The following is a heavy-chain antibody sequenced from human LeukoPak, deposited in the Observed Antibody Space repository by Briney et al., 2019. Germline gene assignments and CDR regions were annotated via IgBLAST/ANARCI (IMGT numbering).Heavy chain of an antibody. CDR3: ARRPMYYYDSSGYWGRYFDY. J-gene: IGHJ4*02. CDR2: ISYSGST. CDR1: GGIISSYY. Sequence: SETLPLPQTVSGGIISSYYWSWIRQPPGKGLEWIGYISYSGSTSYNSSLKSRVTISVDTSKNQFSLKLSSVTAADTAVYYCARRPMYYYDSSGYWGRYFDYWGQASNLSVSS. D-gene: IGHD3-22*01. V-gene: IGHV4-59*08.